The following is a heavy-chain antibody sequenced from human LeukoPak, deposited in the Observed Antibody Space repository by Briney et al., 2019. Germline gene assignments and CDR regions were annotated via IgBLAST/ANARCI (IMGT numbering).Heavy chain of an antibody. Sequence: PSETLSLTCAVYGGSFSGYYWSWIRQPPGKGLEWIGEINHSGSTNYNPSLKSRVTISVDTSKNQFSLKLTSVTAEDTAVYYCAKSFPAAGTFGDYWGQGTLVTVSS. CDR3: AKSFPAAGTFGDY. CDR2: INHSGST. J-gene: IGHJ4*02. CDR1: GGSFSGYY. D-gene: IGHD6-13*01. V-gene: IGHV4-34*01.